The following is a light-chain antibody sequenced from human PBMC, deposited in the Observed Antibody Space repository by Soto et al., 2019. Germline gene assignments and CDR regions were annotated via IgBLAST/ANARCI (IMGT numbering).Light chain of an antibody. V-gene: IGKV3-20*01. CDR3: QQYAASPRT. J-gene: IGKJ1*01. Sequence: EIVLTQSPGTLSLSPGQGATLSCRASQSFVSIYLAWYQQKPGQAPRLLIYNTYSRATGVPERFSGSGSGTDFSLAISRLEPEDFGVYYCQQYAASPRTFGQGTRVEI. CDR1: QSFVSIY. CDR2: NTY.